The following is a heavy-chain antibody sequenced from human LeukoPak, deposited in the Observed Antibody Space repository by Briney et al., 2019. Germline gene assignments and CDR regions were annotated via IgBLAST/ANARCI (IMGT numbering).Heavy chain of an antibody. CDR2: ISGSGGST. CDR3: AKDYAITMIVVVPRGGAFDI. J-gene: IGHJ3*02. CDR1: GFTFGDYA. D-gene: IGHD3-22*01. V-gene: IGHV3-23*01. Sequence: RSLRLSCTASGFTFGDYAMSWVRQAPGKGLEWVSAISGSGGSTYYADSVEGRFTISRDNSKNTLYLQMNSLRAEDTAVYYCAKDYAITMIVVVPRGGAFDIWGQGTMVTVSS.